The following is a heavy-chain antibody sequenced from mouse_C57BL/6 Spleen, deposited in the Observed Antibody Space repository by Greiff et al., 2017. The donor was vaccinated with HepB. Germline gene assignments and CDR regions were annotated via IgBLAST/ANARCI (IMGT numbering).Heavy chain of an antibody. V-gene: IGHV5-17*01. Sequence: EVKVVESGGGLVKPGGSLKLSCAASGFTFSDYGMHWVRQAPEKGLEWVAYISSGSSTIYYADTVKGRFTISRDNAKNTLFLQMTSLRSEDTAMYYCARAITEFHHWYFDVWGTGTTVTVSS. CDR2: ISSGSSTI. J-gene: IGHJ1*03. D-gene: IGHD2-4*01. CDR3: ARAITEFHHWYFDV. CDR1: GFTFSDYG.